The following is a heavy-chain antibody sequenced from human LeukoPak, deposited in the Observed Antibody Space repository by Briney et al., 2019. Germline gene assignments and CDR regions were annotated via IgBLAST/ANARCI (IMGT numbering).Heavy chain of an antibody. Sequence: GASVKVSCKASGYTFTSYYMHWERQAPGQGLEWMGIINPSGGSTSYAQKFQGRVTMTRDMSTSTVYMELSRLRSDDTAVYYCARTAAACSSTSCLSALDYWGQGTLVTVSS. D-gene: IGHD2-2*01. CDR3: ARTAAACSSTSCLSALDY. V-gene: IGHV1-46*01. CDR2: INPSGGST. CDR1: GYTFTSYY. J-gene: IGHJ4*02.